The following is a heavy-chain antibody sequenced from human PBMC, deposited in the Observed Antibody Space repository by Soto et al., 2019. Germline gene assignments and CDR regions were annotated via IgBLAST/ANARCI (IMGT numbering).Heavy chain of an antibody. CDR2: ISAYNGNR. V-gene: IGHV1-18*01. CDR1: GYTFTSYG. CDR3: VRVGPRDPANHQGY. J-gene: IGHJ4*02. Sequence: QVQLVQSGAEVKKPGASVKVSCKASGYTFTSYGISWVRQAPGQGLEWMGWISAYNGNRNYAQKLQGRVTMTTDTSTCTAYMELRSLRSDDTAVYYCVRVGPRDPANHQGYWGQGTLVTVSS.